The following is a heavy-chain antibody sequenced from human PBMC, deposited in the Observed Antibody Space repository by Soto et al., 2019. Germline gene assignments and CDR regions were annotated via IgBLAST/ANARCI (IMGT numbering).Heavy chain of an antibody. J-gene: IGHJ4*02. V-gene: IGHV4-31*03. CDR1: GGSISSGGYY. D-gene: IGHD2-2*01. CDR3: ARLGDYCSSTSCKDY. CDR2: IYYSGST. Sequence: SETLPLTCTVSGGSISSGGYYWSWIRQHPGKGLEWIGYIYYSGSTYYNPSLKSRVTISVDTSKNQFSLKLSSVTAADTAVYYCARLGDYCSSTSCKDYWGQGTVVTVSS.